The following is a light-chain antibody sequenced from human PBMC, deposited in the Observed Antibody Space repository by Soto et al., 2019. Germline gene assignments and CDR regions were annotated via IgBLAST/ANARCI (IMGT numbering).Light chain of an antibody. J-gene: IGKJ1*01. Sequence: DILMTQSPLSLPVTPGERSSISCRASQGLLHSNGYNYLDWYLQKPGQSPQLLIYLGSNRASGVPDRFSGSGSGTDFTLKISRVEAEDVGVYYCMQPLQSWTFGQGTKVDI. CDR2: LGS. CDR3: MQPLQSWT. V-gene: IGKV2-28*01. CDR1: QGLLHSNGYNY.